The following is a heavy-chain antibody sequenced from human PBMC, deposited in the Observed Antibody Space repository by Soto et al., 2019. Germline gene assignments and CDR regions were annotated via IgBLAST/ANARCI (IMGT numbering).Heavy chain of an antibody. CDR2: IGTAGDT. CDR1: GFTFSSYD. Sequence: GGSLRLSCAASGFTFSSYDMHWVRQATGKGLEWVSAIGTAGDTYYPGSVKGRFTISRENAKNSLYLQMNSLRAEDTAVYYCARVPTPGIAVAGTRYYYYGMDVWGQGTTVTVSS. D-gene: IGHD6-19*01. V-gene: IGHV3-13*01. CDR3: ARVPTPGIAVAGTRYYYYGMDV. J-gene: IGHJ6*02.